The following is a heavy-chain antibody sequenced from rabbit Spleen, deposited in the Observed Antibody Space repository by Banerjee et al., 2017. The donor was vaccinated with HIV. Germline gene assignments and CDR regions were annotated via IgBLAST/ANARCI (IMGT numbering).Heavy chain of an antibody. CDR3: ARGIVYGFAGDTYPPYGMDL. Sequence: QEQLVESGGGLVKPGASLTHTCTASGFSFSSSYDMCWVRQAPGKGLEWIACIYGGSSDSTYYASWAKGRFTISKTSSTTVTLQMTSLTAADTATYFCARGIVYGFAGDTYPPYGMDLWGQGTLVTVS. V-gene: IGHV1S45*01. J-gene: IGHJ6*01. CDR2: IYGGSSDST. CDR1: GFSFSSSYD. D-gene: IGHD6-1*01.